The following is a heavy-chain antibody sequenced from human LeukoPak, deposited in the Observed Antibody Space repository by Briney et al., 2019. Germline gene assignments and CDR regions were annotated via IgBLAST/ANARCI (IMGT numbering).Heavy chain of an antibody. D-gene: IGHD2-2*01. J-gene: IGHJ6*02. Sequence: SVKVSCKASGGTFSSYAISWVRQAPGQGLEWMGGIIPIFGTANYAQKFQGRVTITADESTSTAYKELSSLRSEDTAVYYCARDSAADYYYYGMDVWGQGTTVTVSS. CDR1: GGTFSSYA. V-gene: IGHV1-69*01. CDR2: IIPIFGTA. CDR3: ARDSAADYYYYGMDV.